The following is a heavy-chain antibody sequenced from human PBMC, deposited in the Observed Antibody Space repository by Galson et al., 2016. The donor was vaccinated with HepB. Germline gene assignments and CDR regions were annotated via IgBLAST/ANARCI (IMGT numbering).Heavy chain of an antibody. V-gene: IGHV3-30-3*01. J-gene: IGHJ4*02. CDR2: VSYDGSRK. CDR3: AVAAGYSSDY. Sequence: SLRLSCAASEFTFSNYAIHWVRQAPGKGLEWVAVVSYDGSRKYYADSVKGRFTISRDNSKNTLYLQMNSLRAEDTAVYYCAVAAGYSSDYWGQGALVTVSS. CDR1: EFTFSNYA. D-gene: IGHD2-15*01.